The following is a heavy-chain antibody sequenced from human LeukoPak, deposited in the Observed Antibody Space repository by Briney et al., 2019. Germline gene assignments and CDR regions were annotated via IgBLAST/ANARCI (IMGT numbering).Heavy chain of an antibody. V-gene: IGHV5-51*01. D-gene: IGHD2-2*01. Sequence: GESLKISCKGSGYSFTSYWIGWVRQMPGKGLEWMGIIYPGDSDTRYSPSFQGLVTISADKSISTAYLQWSSLKASDTAMYYCASNERCSSTSCYAFDYWGQGTLVTVSS. CDR1: GYSFTSYW. J-gene: IGHJ4*02. CDR2: IYPGDSDT. CDR3: ASNERCSSTSCYAFDY.